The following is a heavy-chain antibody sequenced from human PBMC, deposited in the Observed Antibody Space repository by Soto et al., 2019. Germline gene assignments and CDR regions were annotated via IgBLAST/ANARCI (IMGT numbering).Heavy chain of an antibody. D-gene: IGHD1-1*01. CDR2: LSGSGT. V-gene: IGHV3-23*01. CDR1: GFNLGSSA. J-gene: IGHJ6*02. CDR3: ARGPQPTSYYYYGMDV. Sequence: GGSLRLSCAASGFNLGSSAISWVRQAPGKGLEWVSALSGSGTYYADSVRGRFTISRDNAKNSLYLQMNSLKAEDTAVYYCARGPQPTSYYYYGMDVWRQGTTVTVSS.